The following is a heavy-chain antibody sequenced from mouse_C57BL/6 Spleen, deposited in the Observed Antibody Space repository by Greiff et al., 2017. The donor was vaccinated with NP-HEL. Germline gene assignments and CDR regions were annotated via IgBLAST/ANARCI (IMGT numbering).Heavy chain of an antibody. Sequence: EVKLMESGGGLVQPGGSLSLSCAASGFTFTDYYMSWVRQPPGKALEWLGFIRNKANGYTTEYSASVKGRFTISRDNCQSILYLQMNALRAEDSAAYYCARFSLYGNHEGDYWGQGTSVTVSS. CDR2: IRNKANGYTT. J-gene: IGHJ4*01. V-gene: IGHV7-3*01. D-gene: IGHD2-1*01. CDR1: GFTFTDYY. CDR3: ARFSLYGNHEGDY.